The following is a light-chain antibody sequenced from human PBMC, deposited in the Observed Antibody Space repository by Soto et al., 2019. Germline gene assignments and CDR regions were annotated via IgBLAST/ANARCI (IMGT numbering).Light chain of an antibody. CDR2: DVT. V-gene: IGLV2-14*03. CDR1: SSDVGDFNY. J-gene: IGLJ2*01. Sequence: QSALTQPASVSGSPGRSVTISCTGSSSDVGDFNYVSWYQHLPGRAPKLIIYDVTNRPSGISYRFSASKSGRTASLTISGLLAEDEADYYCSSYSSSSTHVVFGGGTKVTVL. CDR3: SSYSSSSTHVV.